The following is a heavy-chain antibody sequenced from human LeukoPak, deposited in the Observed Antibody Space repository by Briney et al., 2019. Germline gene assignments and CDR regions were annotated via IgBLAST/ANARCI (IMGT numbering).Heavy chain of an antibody. Sequence: SETLSLTCTVSGGSISSYYWNWIRQPPGKGLEWIGYVYYSGRTNYNPSLKSRVTISIDTSKSQFSLKLSSVTAADTAVYYCARDLKKTYADWGQGTLVTVSS. CDR1: GGSISSYY. CDR3: ARDLKKTYAD. J-gene: IGHJ4*02. V-gene: IGHV4-59*12. D-gene: IGHD3-16*01. CDR2: VYYSGRT.